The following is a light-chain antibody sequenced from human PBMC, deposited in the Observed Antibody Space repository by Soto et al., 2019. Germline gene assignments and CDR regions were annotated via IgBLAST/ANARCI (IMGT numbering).Light chain of an antibody. CDR2: GST. Sequence: QSVLTQPPSLSGAPGQRVTISCTGSSSDIGAGSEVHWYQQLRGTAPKLLIFGSTNRPSGVPDRFSGSKSATSASLAITGLQAEDEADYYCQSYDNSLSAYVFGTGTKLTVL. J-gene: IGLJ1*01. CDR3: QSYDNSLSAYV. V-gene: IGLV1-40*01. CDR1: SSDIGAGSE.